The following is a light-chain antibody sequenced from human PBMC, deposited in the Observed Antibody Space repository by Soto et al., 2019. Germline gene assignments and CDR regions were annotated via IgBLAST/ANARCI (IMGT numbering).Light chain of an antibody. J-gene: IGKJ5*01. V-gene: IGKV2-28*01. Sequence: DIVMTPSPFSLPVTPGEPAYISCRYSKSLLNSKGYNYLDWYLQKPGQSPQLLIYMPSTRASGVPDRFSGSGSGTDFTLKISRVEAEDVEVYYCMQAHRTPFTFGQGTRLEIK. CDR1: KSLLNSKGYNY. CDR2: MPS. CDR3: MQAHRTPFT.